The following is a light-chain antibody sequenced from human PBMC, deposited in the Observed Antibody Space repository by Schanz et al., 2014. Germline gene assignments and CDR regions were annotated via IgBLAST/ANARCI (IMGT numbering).Light chain of an antibody. J-gene: IGKJ1*01. CDR1: QDISNY. Sequence: IQMTQSPSSLSASVGDRVTITCQASQDISNYLNCYQQKPGKAPKLLIYDASNLETGVPSRFSGGGSETDFTLTISSLQPEDFATYYCKQSYSTPQTFGQGTKVEIK. CDR3: KQSYSTPQT. CDR2: DAS. V-gene: IGKV1-39*01.